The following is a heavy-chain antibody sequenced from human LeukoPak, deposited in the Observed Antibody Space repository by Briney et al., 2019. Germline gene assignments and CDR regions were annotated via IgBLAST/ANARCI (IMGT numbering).Heavy chain of an antibody. V-gene: IGHV3-23*01. CDR2: ISGSGGST. CDR3: AKAGPGYSSSWFPFDY. Sequence: GGSLRLSCAASGFTFSSYAMSWVRQAPGKGLEWVSAISGSGGSTYYADSVKGRFTISRDNSKNTLYLQMNSLRAADTAVYYCAKAGPGYSSSWFPFDYWGQGTLVTVSS. J-gene: IGHJ4*02. CDR1: GFTFSSYA. D-gene: IGHD6-13*01.